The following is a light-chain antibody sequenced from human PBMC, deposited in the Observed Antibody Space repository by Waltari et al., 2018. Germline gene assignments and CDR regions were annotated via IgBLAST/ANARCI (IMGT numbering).Light chain of an antibody. CDR1: NIERKS. J-gene: IGLJ2*01. CDR3: QVWDDSNNSGV. CDR2: YDS. Sequence: SYVLTQTPSVSLAPGQPARITSGGDNIERKSVHWYQLQPGQAPVLVMFYDSDRPPGIPDRFSGSNSGNTATLTISRVEDEDEADYFCQVWDDSNNSGVFGGGTKLTVL. V-gene: IGLV3-21*04.